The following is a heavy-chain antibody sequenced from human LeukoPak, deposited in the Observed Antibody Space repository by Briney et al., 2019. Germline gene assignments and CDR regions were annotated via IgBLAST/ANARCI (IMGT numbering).Heavy chain of an antibody. V-gene: IGHV3-33*01. J-gene: IGHJ6*02. CDR1: GFTFSSYG. Sequence: GGSLRLSCAASGFTFSSYGMHWVRQAPGKGLEWVAVIWYDGSNKYHADSVKGRFTISRDNSKNTLYLQMSSLRAEDTAVYYCARVLDYYGSGSYYKDYYYYGMDVWGQGTTVTVSS. CDR3: ARVLDYYGSGSYYKDYYYYGMDV. D-gene: IGHD3-10*01. CDR2: IWYDGSNK.